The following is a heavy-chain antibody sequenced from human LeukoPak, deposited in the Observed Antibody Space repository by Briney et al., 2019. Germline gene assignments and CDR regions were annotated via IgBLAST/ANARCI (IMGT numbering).Heavy chain of an antibody. Sequence: GESLKISCNGSGYXFTSYGICWVRQMPGRGLEWMGIIYPADSDIRYSPPFQGQVTISADKSITTAYLQWSSLKASDTAMYYCTRGRSPGYCSGGSCYNWFDPWGQGTLVTVSS. V-gene: IGHV5-51*01. D-gene: IGHD2-15*01. J-gene: IGHJ5*02. CDR1: GYXFTSYG. CDR2: IYPADSDI. CDR3: TRGRSPGYCSGGSCYNWFDP.